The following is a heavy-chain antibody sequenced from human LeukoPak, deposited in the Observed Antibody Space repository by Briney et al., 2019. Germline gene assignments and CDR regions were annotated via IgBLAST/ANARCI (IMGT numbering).Heavy chain of an antibody. D-gene: IGHD6-13*01. CDR3: AEVAYSSSWYLTDAFDI. CDR2: IVVGSGNT. J-gene: IGHJ3*02. Sequence: SVKVSCKASGFTFTSSAMQWARQARGQRLEWIGWIVVGSGNTNYAQKFQERVTITRDMSTSTAYMELSSLRSEDTAVYYCAEVAYSSSWYLTDAFDIWGQGTMVTVSS. CDR1: GFTFTSSA. V-gene: IGHV1-58*02.